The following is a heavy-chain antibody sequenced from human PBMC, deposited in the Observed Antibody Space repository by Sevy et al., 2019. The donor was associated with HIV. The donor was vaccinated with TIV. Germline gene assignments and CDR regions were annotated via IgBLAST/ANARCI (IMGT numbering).Heavy chain of an antibody. J-gene: IGHJ2*01. D-gene: IGHD4-4*01. CDR3: ARDLRRSNYRNWYFDL. CDR1: GFTFSSYW. CDR2: IKQDGSEK. Sequence: GGSLRLSCAASGFTFSSYWMSGVRQAPGKGLEWVANIKQDGSEKYYVDSVKGRFTISRDNAKNSLYLQMNSLRVEDTAVYYCARDLRRSNYRNWYFDLWGRGTLVTVSS. V-gene: IGHV3-7*01.